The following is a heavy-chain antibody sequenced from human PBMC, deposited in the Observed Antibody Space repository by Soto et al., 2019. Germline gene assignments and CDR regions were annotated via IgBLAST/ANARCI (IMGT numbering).Heavy chain of an antibody. J-gene: IGHJ4*02. CDR3: ARSSMITIYCDY. CDR1: GYTFTSYA. Sequence: QVQLVQSGAEVKKPGASVKVSCKASGYTFTSYAMHWVRQAPGQRLEWMGWINAGNGNTKYSQKFQGRVTITMDRSASTAYMELTSLRSEDTAVYYYARSSMITIYCDYWGQGTLLTVSS. D-gene: IGHD3-9*01. CDR2: INAGNGNT. V-gene: IGHV1-3*01.